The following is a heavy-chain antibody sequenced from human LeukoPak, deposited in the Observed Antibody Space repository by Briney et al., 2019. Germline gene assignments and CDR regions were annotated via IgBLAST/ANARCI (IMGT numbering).Heavy chain of an antibody. V-gene: IGHV1-46*01. CDR2: INPGGGSA. Sequence: GASVKVSCTASGGTFSSYAISWVRQAPGQGLGWMGIINPGGGSATYAQKFQGRVTMTSDTSTSTVYMDLMSLRSEDTAVHYCARDSGFGYFDFWGQGTRVTVSS. CDR3: ARDSGFGYFDF. CDR1: GGTFSSYA. J-gene: IGHJ4*02. D-gene: IGHD1-1*01.